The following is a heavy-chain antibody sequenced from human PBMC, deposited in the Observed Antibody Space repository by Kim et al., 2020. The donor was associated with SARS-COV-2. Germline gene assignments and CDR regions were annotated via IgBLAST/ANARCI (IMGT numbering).Heavy chain of an antibody. CDR2: INHSGST. CDR1: GGSFSGYY. CDR3: ARRVRRITMIVVVGQSWFDP. D-gene: IGHD3-22*01. Sequence: SETLSLTCAVYGGSFSGYYWSWIRQPPGKGLEWIGEINHSGSTNYNPSLKSRVTISVDTSKNQFSLKLSSVTAADTAVYYCARRVRRITMIVVVGQSWFDPWGQGTLVTVSS. J-gene: IGHJ5*02. V-gene: IGHV4-34*01.